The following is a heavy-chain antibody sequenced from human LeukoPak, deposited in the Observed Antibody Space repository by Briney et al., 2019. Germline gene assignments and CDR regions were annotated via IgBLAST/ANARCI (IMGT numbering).Heavy chain of an antibody. V-gene: IGHV3-48*04. CDR2: ISSSSATI. CDR1: GFTFSSYS. Sequence: GGSLRLSCAASGFTFSSYSMNWVRQAPGKGLEWVSYISSSSATIYYAASVKGRFTISRDNAKNSLYLQMNGLRAEDTAVYYCARVYGDSDYWGQGTLVTVSS. J-gene: IGHJ4*02. D-gene: IGHD4-17*01. CDR3: ARVYGDSDY.